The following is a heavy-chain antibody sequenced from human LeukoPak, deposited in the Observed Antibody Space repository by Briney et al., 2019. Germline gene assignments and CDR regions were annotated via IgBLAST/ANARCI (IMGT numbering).Heavy chain of an antibody. V-gene: IGHV1-69*05. J-gene: IGHJ4*02. D-gene: IGHD2-21*02. Sequence: SVKVSCKASGGTFSSYAISWVRQAPGQGLEWMGGIIPILGTANYAQKFQGRVTITTDESTSTVYMELSSLRSEDTAVYYCARAPYCGGDCYRHFDYWGQGTLVTVSS. CDR3: ARAPYCGGDCYRHFDY. CDR2: IIPILGTA. CDR1: GGTFSSYA.